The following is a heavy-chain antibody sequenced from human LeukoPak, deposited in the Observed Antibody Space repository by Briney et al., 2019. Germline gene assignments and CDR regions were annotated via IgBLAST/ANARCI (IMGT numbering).Heavy chain of an antibody. V-gene: IGHV4-59*01. CDR2: IYYSGST. D-gene: IGHD5-18*01. CDR1: GGSISSYY. Sequence: SETLSLTCTVSGGSISSYYWSWIRQPPGKGLEWIGYIYYSGSTNYNPSLKSRVTISVDTSKNQFSLKLSSVTAADTAVYYCARGGYSPTSLDYWGQGTLVTVSS. J-gene: IGHJ4*02. CDR3: ARGGYSPTSLDY.